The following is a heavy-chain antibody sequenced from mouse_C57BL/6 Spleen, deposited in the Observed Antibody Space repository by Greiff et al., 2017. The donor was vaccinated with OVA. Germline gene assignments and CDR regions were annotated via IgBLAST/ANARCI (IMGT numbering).Heavy chain of an antibody. CDR2: ISYDGSN. D-gene: IGHD2-3*01. CDR1: GYSITSGYY. J-gene: IGHJ4*01. CDR3: ARVADGYYDAMDY. Sequence: EVKLEESGPGLVKPSQSLSLTCSVTGYSITSGYYWNWIRQFPGNKLEWMGYISYDGSNNYNPSLKNRISITRDTSKNQFFLKLNSVTTEDTATYYCARVADGYYDAMDYWGQGTSVTVSS. V-gene: IGHV3-6*01.